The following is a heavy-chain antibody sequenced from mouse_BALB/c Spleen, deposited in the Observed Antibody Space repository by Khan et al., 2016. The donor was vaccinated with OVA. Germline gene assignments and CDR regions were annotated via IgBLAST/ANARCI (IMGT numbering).Heavy chain of an antibody. J-gene: IGHJ3*01. D-gene: IGHD2-14*01. CDR3: AREGAYYRSDGWFAY. CDR1: GYTFTTYT. CDR2: IIPTNDYT. Sequence: QMQLEESGAELARPGASVKMSCKASGYTFTTYTMHWVKQRPGQGLEWIGYIIPTNDYTNYNQKFKDRATLTADKSSSTAYMQLSSLTSEDSALYYCAREGAYYRSDGWFAYWGQGTLGTVSA. V-gene: IGHV1-4*01.